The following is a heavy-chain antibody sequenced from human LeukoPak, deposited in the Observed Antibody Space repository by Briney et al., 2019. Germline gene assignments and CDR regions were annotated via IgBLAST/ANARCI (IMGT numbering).Heavy chain of an antibody. Sequence: PGGSLRLSCAASRFTFSNAWMSWVRQARGKGLEWVGRIKSKTDGGTTDYAAPVKGRFTISRDDSKNTLYLQMNSLKTEDTAVYYCTTAAHYYGSVSYYIGRFFDYWGQGTLVTVSS. J-gene: IGHJ4*02. CDR1: RFTFSNAW. CDR2: IKSKTDGGTT. CDR3: TTAAHYYGSVSYYIGRFFDY. D-gene: IGHD3-10*01. V-gene: IGHV3-15*01.